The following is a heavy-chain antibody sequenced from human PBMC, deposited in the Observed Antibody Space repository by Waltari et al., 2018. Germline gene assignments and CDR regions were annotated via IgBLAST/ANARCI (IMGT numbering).Heavy chain of an antibody. J-gene: IGHJ4*02. V-gene: IGHV4-34*01. Sequence: QVQLQQWGAGLLKPSETLSLTCAVYGGSFSGSYWSWIRQPPGKGLEWIGEINHSGSTNYNPSLKSRVTISVDTSKNQFSLKLSSVTAADTAVYYCARVHRGGFGGVMVDYWGQGTLVTVSS. CDR1: GGSFSGSY. D-gene: IGHD3-16*01. CDR2: INHSGST. CDR3: ARVHRGGFGGVMVDY.